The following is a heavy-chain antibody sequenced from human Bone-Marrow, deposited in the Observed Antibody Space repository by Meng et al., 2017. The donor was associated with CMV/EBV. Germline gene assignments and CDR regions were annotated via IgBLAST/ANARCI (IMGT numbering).Heavy chain of an antibody. CDR1: GFTFSDYY. CDR2: ISSSGSTI. J-gene: IGHJ6*02. CDR3: ARVNERLVVPAAMSDYYGMDV. Sequence: GGSLRLSCAASGFTFSDYYMSWIRQAPGKGLEWVSYISSSGSTIYYADSVKSRFTISRDNAKNSLYLQMNSLRAEDTAVYYCARVNERLVVPAAMSDYYGMDVWGQGTTVTVSS. D-gene: IGHD2-2*01. V-gene: IGHV3-11*04.